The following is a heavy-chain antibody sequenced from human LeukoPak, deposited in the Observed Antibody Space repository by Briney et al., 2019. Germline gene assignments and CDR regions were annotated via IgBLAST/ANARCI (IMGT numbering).Heavy chain of an antibody. CDR2: IRGSGGGT. D-gene: IGHD2-15*01. V-gene: IGHV3-23*01. J-gene: IGHJ4*02. CDR3: AKRGDCSGGRCYPLGYYFDS. CDR1: GLTFSSHA. Sequence: PGGSLRLSCAASGLTFSSHAMSWVRQAPGKGLEWVSTIRGSGGGTYYANSVKGRFTISRDNSKNTLYLQMNSLRAEDTAVYYCAKRGDCSGGRCYPLGYYFDSWGQGTLVTVSS.